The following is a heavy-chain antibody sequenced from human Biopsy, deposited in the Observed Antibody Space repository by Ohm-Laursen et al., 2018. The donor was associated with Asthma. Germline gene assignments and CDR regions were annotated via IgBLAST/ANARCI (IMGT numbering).Heavy chain of an antibody. J-gene: IGHJ6*02. CDR1: GVDLSSYG. Sequence: SLRLSCTASGVDLSSYGMNWVRQAPGKGLEWVAVIAYDGSKKYYADSVKGRFTISRDNSKNTLYLQMNSLRGEGTAVYYCAKGRYKWNDGYYGLDVWGQGTTVTVSS. CDR3: AKGRYKWNDGYYGLDV. V-gene: IGHV3-30*18. D-gene: IGHD1-20*01. CDR2: IAYDGSKK.